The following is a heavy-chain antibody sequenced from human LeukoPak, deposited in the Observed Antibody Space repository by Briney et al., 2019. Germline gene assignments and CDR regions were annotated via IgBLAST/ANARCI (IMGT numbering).Heavy chain of an antibody. Sequence: PGGSLRLSCAASGFTFSSYWMSWVRQAPGKGLEWVANIKQDGSEKYYVDSVKGRFTISGDNAENSLYLQMNSLRAEDTAVYYCARDRYYGSGSSDAFDIWGRGTTVTVSS. CDR1: GFTFSSYW. CDR3: ARDRYYGSGSSDAFDI. D-gene: IGHD3-10*01. J-gene: IGHJ3*02. CDR2: IKQDGSEK. V-gene: IGHV3-7*01.